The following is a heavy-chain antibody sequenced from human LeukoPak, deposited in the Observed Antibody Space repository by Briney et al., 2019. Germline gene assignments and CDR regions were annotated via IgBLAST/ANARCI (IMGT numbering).Heavy chain of an antibody. CDR3: AGEVYRPW. CDR1: GFTFSSYG. V-gene: IGHV3-NL1*01. Sequence: GGSLRLSCAASGFTFSSYGMHWVRQAPGKGLEWVSVIFSGGTTKYADSVKGRFTISRDNSRNILFLQMNSLKAEDTAIYYCAGEVYRPWWGQGILVTVSS. CDR2: IFSGGTT. D-gene: IGHD2-8*01. J-gene: IGHJ4*02.